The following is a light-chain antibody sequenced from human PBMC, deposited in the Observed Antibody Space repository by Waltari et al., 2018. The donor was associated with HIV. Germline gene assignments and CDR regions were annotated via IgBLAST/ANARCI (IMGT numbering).Light chain of an antibody. CDR2: DVT. V-gene: IGLV2-14*03. CDR3: TSYASGSTPCV. J-gene: IGLJ1*01. Sequence: HSALTQPASVSGSPGQSITISCTGTSRDVVAYNYVSWYQEHPAKAPKLIIYDVTKRPSGVPMRFSGSKSGNTASLTISGLRAEDEADYYCTSYASGSTPCVFGTGTKVTVL. CDR1: SRDVVAYNY.